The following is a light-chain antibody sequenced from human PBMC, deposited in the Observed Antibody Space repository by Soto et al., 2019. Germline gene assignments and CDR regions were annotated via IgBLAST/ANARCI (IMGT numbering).Light chain of an antibody. CDR2: AAS. J-gene: IGKJ5*01. CDR3: QQYYDWPIT. CDR1: QGISTL. Sequence: EIVLTQSPATLSMSPGERATLFCRASQGISTLLAWYQQKPGQAPRLLIYAASTRAAGIPARFSGSGSGTDFALTISSLQSEDFAIYYCQQYYDWPITLGQGTRLDIK. V-gene: IGKV3-15*01.